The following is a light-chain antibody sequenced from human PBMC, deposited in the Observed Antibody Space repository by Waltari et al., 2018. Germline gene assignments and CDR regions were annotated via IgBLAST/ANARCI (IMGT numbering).Light chain of an antibody. Sequence: EIVLTQSPATLSLSPGERGTLSCRASPGVSSNLAWYQQKPGQAPRPLIYDASNRATGVPARFSGSGSGTDFTLTISSLEPEDFAVYYCQQRGTWPLTFGGGTKVEIK. V-gene: IGKV3-11*01. CDR2: DAS. J-gene: IGKJ4*01. CDR3: QQRGTWPLT. CDR1: PGVSSN.